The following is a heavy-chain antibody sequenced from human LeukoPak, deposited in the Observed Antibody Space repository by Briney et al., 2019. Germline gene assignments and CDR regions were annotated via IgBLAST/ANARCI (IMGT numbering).Heavy chain of an antibody. Sequence: GGSLRLSCAASGFTFSSYGMHWVRQAPGKGLEWVAVISYDGSNKYYADSVKGRFTISRDNSKNTLYLQMNSLRAEDTAVYYCANTPSYSSSWTFDYWGQGTLVTISS. D-gene: IGHD6-13*01. CDR1: GFTFSSYG. CDR3: ANTPSYSSSWTFDY. J-gene: IGHJ4*02. V-gene: IGHV3-30*18. CDR2: ISYDGSNK.